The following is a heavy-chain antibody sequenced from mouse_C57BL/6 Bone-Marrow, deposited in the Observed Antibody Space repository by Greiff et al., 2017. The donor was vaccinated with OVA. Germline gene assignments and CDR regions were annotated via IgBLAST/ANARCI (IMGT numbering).Heavy chain of an antibody. CDR3: DRANFYSNYVDAMDY. CDR1: GFNIKDYY. CDR2: IDHEDGET. J-gene: IGHJ4*01. V-gene: IGHV14-2*01. Sequence: VQLQQSGAELVKPGASVKLSCTASGFNIKDYYMHWVKQRTEQGLEWIGRIDHEDGETKYAPNFQGKATIKADTASNPAYMQLSSLTSEDTAVYYCDRANFYSNYVDAMDYWGQGTSVTVSS. D-gene: IGHD2-5*01.